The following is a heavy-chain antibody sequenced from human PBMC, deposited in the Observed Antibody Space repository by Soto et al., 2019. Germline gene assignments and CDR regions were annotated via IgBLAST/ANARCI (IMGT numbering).Heavy chain of an antibody. CDR1: GYTFTSYA. J-gene: IGHJ5*02. Sequence: ASVKVSCKASGYTFTSYAMHWVRQAPGQRLEWMGWINAGNGNTKYSQKFQGRVTITRDTSASTAYMELSSLRSEDTAVYYCARAEVLLWFGEYKWFDPWGQGPLVTVSS. CDR3: ARAEVLLWFGEYKWFDP. CDR2: INAGNGNT. D-gene: IGHD3-10*01. V-gene: IGHV1-3*01.